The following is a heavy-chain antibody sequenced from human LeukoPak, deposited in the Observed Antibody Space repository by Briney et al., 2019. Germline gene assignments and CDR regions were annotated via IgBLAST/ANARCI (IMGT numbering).Heavy chain of an antibody. Sequence: PGGSLRLSCAASGFTFSSYAMSWVRQAPGKGLEWVSAISGSGTNTYYADSVKGRFTISRDNSKNTLYLQMNSLRAEDTAVYYCAKESWFGEYAFDIWGQGTMVTVSS. CDR3: AKESWFGEYAFDI. J-gene: IGHJ3*02. CDR1: GFTFSSYA. V-gene: IGHV3-23*01. D-gene: IGHD3-10*01. CDR2: ISGSGTNT.